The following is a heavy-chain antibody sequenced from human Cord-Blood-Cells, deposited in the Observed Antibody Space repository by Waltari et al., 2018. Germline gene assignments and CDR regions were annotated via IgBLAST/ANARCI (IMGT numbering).Heavy chain of an antibody. V-gene: IGHV4-4*07. J-gene: IGHJ4*02. CDR1: GLSISSSY. D-gene: IGHD3-22*01. Sequence: AQLQESGPGLVKPSETLSPTCTVSGLSISSSYWSWIRQPAGKGLEWIGRIYTSGSTNYNPSLKSRVTMSVDTSKNQFSLKLSAVTAADTAVYYCASIHYDSSGYYFDYWGQGTLVTVSS. CDR3: ASIHYDSSGYYFDY. CDR2: IYTSGST.